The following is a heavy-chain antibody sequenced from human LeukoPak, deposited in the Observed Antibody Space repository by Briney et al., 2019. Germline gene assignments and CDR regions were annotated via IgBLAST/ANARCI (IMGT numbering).Heavy chain of an antibody. D-gene: IGHD2-21*02. V-gene: IGHV3-53*01. CDR1: GFTFSSRY. J-gene: IGHJ4*02. CDR3: ARGESSDCTCIDY. CDR2: IHGDGST. Sequence: GGSLRLSCATSGFTFSSRYMSWVRQAPGKGLEWVSVIHGDGSTYYADSVKGRFTISRDNSKNTLYLQMNSLRAEDTAVYYCARGESSDCTCIDYWGQGTLVSVSP.